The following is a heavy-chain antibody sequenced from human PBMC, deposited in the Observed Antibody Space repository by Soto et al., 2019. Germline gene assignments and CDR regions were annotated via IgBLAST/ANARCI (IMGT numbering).Heavy chain of an antibody. CDR1: GFTVSSNY. Sequence: GGSLRLSCAASGFTVSSNYMSWVRQAPGKGLEWVSVIYSGGSTYYADSVKGRFTISRDNSKNTLYLQMNSLRAEDTAVYYCARMGVSSGYSGWFVPWGQGTLVTVSS. CDR3: ARMGVSSGYSGWFVP. J-gene: IGHJ5*02. CDR2: IYSGGST. D-gene: IGHD3-22*01. V-gene: IGHV3-66*01.